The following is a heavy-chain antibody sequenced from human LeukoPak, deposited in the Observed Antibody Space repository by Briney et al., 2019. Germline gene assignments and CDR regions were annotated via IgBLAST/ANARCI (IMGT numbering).Heavy chain of an antibody. V-gene: IGHV3-7*01. D-gene: IGHD3-3*01. Sequence: SGGSLRLSCAASGFTFSGSWMSWVRQAPGKRLEWVANINQDGSAKNYLDSVKGRFTISIDRGKNSLYLQMNSLRDEDTAVYYCARELSWSGRDYWGQGTLVTVSS. J-gene: IGHJ4*02. CDR1: GFTFSGSW. CDR3: ARELSWSGRDY. CDR2: INQDGSAK.